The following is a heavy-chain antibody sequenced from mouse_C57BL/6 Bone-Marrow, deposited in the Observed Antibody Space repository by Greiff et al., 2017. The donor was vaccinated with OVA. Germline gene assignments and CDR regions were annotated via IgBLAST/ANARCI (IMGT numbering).Heavy chain of an antibody. D-gene: IGHD1-1*01. V-gene: IGHV5-12*01. Sequence: EVQLVESGGGLVQPGGSLKLSCAASGFTFSDYYMYWVRQTPEKRLEWVAYISNGGGSTYYPDTVKGRFTISRDNAKNTLYLQMSRLKSEDTAMYYCARSSSYAMDYWGQGTSVTVSS. CDR2: ISNGGGST. CDR3: ARSSSYAMDY. CDR1: GFTFSDYY. J-gene: IGHJ4*01.